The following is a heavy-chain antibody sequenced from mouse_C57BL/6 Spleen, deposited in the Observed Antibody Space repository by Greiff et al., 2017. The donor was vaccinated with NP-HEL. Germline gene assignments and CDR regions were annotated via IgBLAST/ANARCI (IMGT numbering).Heavy chain of an antibody. J-gene: IGHJ4*01. V-gene: IGHV5-17*01. Sequence: EVQVVESGGGLVKPGGSLKLSCAASGFTFSDYGMHWVRQAPEKGLEWVAYISSGSSTIYYADTAKGRFTISRDNAKNTLFLQMTSLRSEDAAMYYCAQGYAMDYWGQGTSVTVSS. CDR1: GFTFSDYG. CDR2: ISSGSSTI. CDR3: AQGYAMDY.